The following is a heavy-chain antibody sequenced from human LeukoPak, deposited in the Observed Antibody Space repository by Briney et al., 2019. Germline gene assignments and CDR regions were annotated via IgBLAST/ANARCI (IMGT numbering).Heavy chain of an antibody. V-gene: IGHV1-2*02. J-gene: IGHJ4*02. CDR3: ARGDKITMVRGDFDY. CDR1: GYTFTGYY. Sequence: GASVKVSCKASGYTFTGYYMHWVRQAPGQGLEWMGWINPNSGGTNYAQKFQGRVTMTRDTSISTAYMELSRLRSDDTAVYYCARGDKITMVRGDFDYWGQGTLVTVSS. CDR2: INPNSGGT. D-gene: IGHD3-10*01.